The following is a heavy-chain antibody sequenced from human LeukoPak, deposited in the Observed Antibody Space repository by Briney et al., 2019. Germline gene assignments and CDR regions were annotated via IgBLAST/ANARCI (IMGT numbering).Heavy chain of an antibody. CDR1: GGSISSGSYY. J-gene: IGHJ4*02. D-gene: IGHD3-10*01. V-gene: IGHV4-61*02. CDR2: IYTSGST. CDR3: ARDRAVDYPFDY. Sequence: SETLSLTCTVSGGSISSGSYYWSWIRQPAGKGLEWIGRIYTSGSTNYNPSLKSRVTISVDTSKNQFSLKLSSVTAADTAVYYCARDRAVDYPFDYWGQGTLVTVSS.